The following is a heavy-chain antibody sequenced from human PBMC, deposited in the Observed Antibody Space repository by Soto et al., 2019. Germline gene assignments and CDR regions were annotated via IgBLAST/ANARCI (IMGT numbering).Heavy chain of an antibody. CDR1: GGSISSSSYY. CDR2: IYYSGST. D-gene: IGHD3-9*01. J-gene: IGHJ4*02. CDR3: ARHVRYRSTVVYYFDY. V-gene: IGHV4-39*01. Sequence: PSETLSLTCTVSGGSISSSSYYWGWIRQPPGKGLEWIGSIYYSGSTYYNPSLKSRVTISVDTSKNQFSLKLSSVTAADTAVYYCARHVRYRSTVVYYFDYWGQGTLVTVSS.